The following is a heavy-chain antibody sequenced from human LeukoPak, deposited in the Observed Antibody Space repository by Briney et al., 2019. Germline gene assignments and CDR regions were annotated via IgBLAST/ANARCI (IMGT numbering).Heavy chain of an antibody. Sequence: GASVKVSFKASGYTFTSYGISWVRQAPGQELEWMGWISAYNGNTNYAQKFQGRVTLTKDTSTSTVYMELRSLRSDDTAVYYCARDHLYDILTGYYNDAFDIWGQGTMVTVSS. J-gene: IGHJ3*02. CDR1: GYTFTSYG. V-gene: IGHV1-18*01. CDR3: ARDHLYDILTGYYNDAFDI. D-gene: IGHD3-9*01. CDR2: ISAYNGNT.